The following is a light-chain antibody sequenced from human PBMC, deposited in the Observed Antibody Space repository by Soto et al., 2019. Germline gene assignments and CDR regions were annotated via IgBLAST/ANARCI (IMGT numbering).Light chain of an antibody. CDR2: DTS. V-gene: IGKV3-15*01. Sequence: RQSPATLSLSPWERATLSCRASQSISSYLAWYQQKPGQTPRLLIYDTSTRATGVPDRFSGSGSGTEFALTISSLQSEDFAVYYCQQYNSWPPITFGQGTRLEI. CDR1: QSISSY. J-gene: IGKJ5*01. CDR3: QQYNSWPPIT.